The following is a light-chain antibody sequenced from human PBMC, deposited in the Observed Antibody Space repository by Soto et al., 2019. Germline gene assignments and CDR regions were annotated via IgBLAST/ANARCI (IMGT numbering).Light chain of an antibody. V-gene: IGKV1-5*01. CDR1: QSISTW. CDR2: DAS. J-gene: IGKJ1*01. Sequence: DIQMTQSPSTLSASVGGRVTITCRASQSISTWLAWYQQKPGKAPKLLIYDASNLENGVPSRFSGSGSGTEFTLTISSLQPDDFATYYCQHYNRYSWTFGQGTKVDIK. CDR3: QHYNRYSWT.